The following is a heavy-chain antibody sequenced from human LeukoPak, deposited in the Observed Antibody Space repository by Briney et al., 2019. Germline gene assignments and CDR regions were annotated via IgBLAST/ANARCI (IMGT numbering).Heavy chain of an antibody. CDR2: INHSGST. Sequence: SETLSLTCAVYGGSFSGYYWSWIRQPPGKGLEWIGEINHSGSTNYNPSLKSRVTISVDTSKNQFSLKLSSVTAADTAVYYCARAPHYYWGQGTLVTVSS. J-gene: IGHJ4*02. CDR1: GGSFSGYY. V-gene: IGHV4-34*01. CDR3: ARAPHYY.